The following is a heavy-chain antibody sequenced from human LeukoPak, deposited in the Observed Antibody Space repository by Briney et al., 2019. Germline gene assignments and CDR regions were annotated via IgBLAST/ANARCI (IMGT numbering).Heavy chain of an antibody. J-gene: IGHJ4*02. CDR3: ARGSRGGPIDY. CDR2: ISSSSSYI. D-gene: IGHD3-16*01. Sequence: PGGSLRLSCVASGFTFSSHNMNWVRQAPGKGLEWVSLISSSSSYIYYADSVKGRFTIPRDNAKNSLYLQMNGLSAEDTAVYYCARGSRGGPIDYWGQGTLVTVSS. V-gene: IGHV3-21*01. CDR1: GFTFSSHN.